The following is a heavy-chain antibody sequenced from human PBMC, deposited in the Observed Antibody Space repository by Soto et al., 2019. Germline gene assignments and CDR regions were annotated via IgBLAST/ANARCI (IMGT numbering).Heavy chain of an antibody. J-gene: IGHJ4*02. V-gene: IGHV4-61*08. D-gene: IGHD1-26*01. CDR3: ARGSSGSPLGGFDY. Sequence: PSETLSLTCTVSGGSISSGGYYWSWIRQHPGKGLEWIGYIYYSGSTNYNPSLKSRVTISVDTSKNQFSLKLSSVTAADTAVYYCARGSSGSPLGGFDYWGQGTLVTVSS. CDR1: GGSISSGGYY. CDR2: IYYSGST.